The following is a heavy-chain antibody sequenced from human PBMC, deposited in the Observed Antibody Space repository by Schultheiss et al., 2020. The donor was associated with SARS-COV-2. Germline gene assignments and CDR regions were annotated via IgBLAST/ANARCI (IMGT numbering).Heavy chain of an antibody. Sequence: GESLKISCAASGFTFSSYGMHWVRQAPGKGLEWVAVISYDGSNKYYADSVKGRFTISRDNAKNSLYLQMNSLRAEDTAVYYCARDTQWLGYYFDYWGQGTLVTVSS. V-gene: IGHV3-30*03. CDR1: GFTFSSYG. CDR2: ISYDGSNK. J-gene: IGHJ4*02. D-gene: IGHD6-19*01. CDR3: ARDTQWLGYYFDY.